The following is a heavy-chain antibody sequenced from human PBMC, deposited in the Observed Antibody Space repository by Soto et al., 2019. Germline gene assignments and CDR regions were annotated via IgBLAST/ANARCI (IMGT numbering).Heavy chain of an antibody. Sequence: EVQLLESGGGLVQPGGSLRLSCAASGFTFSSYAMSWVRQAPGKGLEWVSAISGSGGSTYYADSVKGRFTISRDNSKNTLYLQMNRLRAEDTAVYYCAKVGPRWELYHWYFDLWGRGTLVTVSS. D-gene: IGHD1-26*01. V-gene: IGHV3-23*01. J-gene: IGHJ2*01. CDR3: AKVGPRWELYHWYFDL. CDR1: GFTFSSYA. CDR2: ISGSGGST.